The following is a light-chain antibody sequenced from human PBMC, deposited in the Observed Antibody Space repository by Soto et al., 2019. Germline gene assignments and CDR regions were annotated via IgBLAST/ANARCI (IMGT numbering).Light chain of an antibody. CDR1: QSVSSNK. J-gene: IGKJ1*01. Sequence: EIVMTQSPVTLPVSPGERATLSFRASQSVSSNKLAWYQQKPGQAPRLLIYGASSRATGIPDRFSGSGSGTDFTLTISRLEPEDFAVYYCQQYGSSPGTFGQGTKVDIK. CDR2: GAS. CDR3: QQYGSSPGT. V-gene: IGKV3-20*01.